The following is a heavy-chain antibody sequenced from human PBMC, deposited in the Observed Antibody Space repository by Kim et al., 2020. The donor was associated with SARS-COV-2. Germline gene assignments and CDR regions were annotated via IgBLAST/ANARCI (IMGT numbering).Heavy chain of an antibody. CDR1: GGSISSGSYY. D-gene: IGHD2-21*02. J-gene: IGHJ5*02. Sequence: SETLSLTCTVSGGSISSGSYYWSWIRQPAGKGLEWIGRIYTSGSTNYNPSLKSRVTISVDTSKNQFSLKLSSVTAADTAVYYCARERSLLYCGGDCYSGWFDPWGQGTLVTVSS. V-gene: IGHV4-61*02. CDR3: ARERSLLYCGGDCYSGWFDP. CDR2: IYTSGST.